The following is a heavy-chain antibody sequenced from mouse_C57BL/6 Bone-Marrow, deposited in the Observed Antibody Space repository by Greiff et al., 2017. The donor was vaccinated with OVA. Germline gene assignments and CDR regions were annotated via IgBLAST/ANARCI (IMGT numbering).Heavy chain of an antibody. CDR1: GFTFSSYA. J-gene: IGHJ2*01. CDR2: ISDGGSYT. D-gene: IGHD4-1*01. CDR3: ARENWDPLDY. Sequence: EVKLVESGGGLVKPGGSLKLSCAASGFTFSSYAMSWVLQTSEKRLEWVATISDGGSYTYYHDNVKGRFTISRDNAKNNLYLQMSHLKSEDTAMYYCARENWDPLDYWGQGTTLTVSS. V-gene: IGHV5-4*01.